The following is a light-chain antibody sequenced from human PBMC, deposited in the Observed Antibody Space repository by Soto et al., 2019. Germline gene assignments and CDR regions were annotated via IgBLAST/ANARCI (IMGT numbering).Light chain of an antibody. CDR2: DAS. V-gene: IGKV3-11*01. J-gene: IGKJ5*01. Sequence: EIVLTQSPATLSLYPGERATLSCRASQSVSSDLAGYQQKPGQAPRLLIYDASIRATGIPARFSGSGAGTDFPLTSSRLDPEAFAVYYCQQRSNWSITFGQGRRLE. CDR1: QSVSSD. CDR3: QQRSNWSIT.